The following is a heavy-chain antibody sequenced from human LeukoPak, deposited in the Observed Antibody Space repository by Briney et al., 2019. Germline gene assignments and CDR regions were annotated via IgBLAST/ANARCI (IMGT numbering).Heavy chain of an antibody. Sequence: GASVKVSCKASGYTFTSYDINWVRQATGQGLEWMGWMNPNSGNTGYAQKFQGRVTMTRNTSISTDYMELSSLRSDDTAVYYCARGQGGSYSDDAVDIWGQGTMVTVSS. CDR1: GYTFTSYD. V-gene: IGHV1-8*01. D-gene: IGHD1-26*01. J-gene: IGHJ3*02. CDR2: MNPNSGNT. CDR3: ARGQGGSYSDDAVDI.